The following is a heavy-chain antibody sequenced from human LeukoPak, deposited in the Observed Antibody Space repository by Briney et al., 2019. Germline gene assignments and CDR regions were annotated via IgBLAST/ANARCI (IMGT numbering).Heavy chain of an antibody. CDR2: INWNGGSR. D-gene: IGHD5-18*01. J-gene: IGHJ6*03. CDR1: GFKFDDYG. Sequence: GGSLSLSCAASGFKFDDYGMSWVRQVPGKGLEWVSGINWNGGSRGYADSVKGRFTISRDNARNSLYLQMNSLRDEDTAVYYCARDRHTAMVYYYYYMDVWGTGTTVTVSS. V-gene: IGHV3-20*04. CDR3: ARDRHTAMVYYYYYMDV.